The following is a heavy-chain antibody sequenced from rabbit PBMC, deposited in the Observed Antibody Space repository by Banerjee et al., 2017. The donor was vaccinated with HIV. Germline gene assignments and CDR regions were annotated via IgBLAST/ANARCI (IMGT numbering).Heavy chain of an antibody. Sequence: QSLEESGGDLVKPGASLTLTCKASGFTFSGYWMSWVRQAPGKGLEWIGCIDTGSSGSAYYASWARGRFTISKTSSTTVTLQMTSLTAADTATYFCARARYGVATDGFDPWGPGTLVTVS. J-gene: IGHJ2*01. V-gene: IGHV1S40*01. CDR1: GFTFSGYW. D-gene: IGHD6-1*01. CDR2: IDTGSSGSA. CDR3: ARARYGVATDGFDP.